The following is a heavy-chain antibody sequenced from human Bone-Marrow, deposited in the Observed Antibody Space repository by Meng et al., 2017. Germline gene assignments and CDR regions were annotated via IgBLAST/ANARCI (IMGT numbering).Heavy chain of an antibody. CDR2: IFSNDEK. Sequence: SGPTLVKPTETLTLTCTVSGFSLSNARMGVSWIRQPPGKALEWLAHIFSNDEKSYSTSLKSRLTISKDTSKSQVVLTMTNMDPVDTATYSCARIGGSSGSFSYYYYGMAVWGQGTTVTVSS. CDR1: GFSLSNARMG. J-gene: IGHJ6*02. D-gene: IGHD3-22*01. V-gene: IGHV2-26*01. CDR3: ARIGGSSGSFSYYYYGMAV.